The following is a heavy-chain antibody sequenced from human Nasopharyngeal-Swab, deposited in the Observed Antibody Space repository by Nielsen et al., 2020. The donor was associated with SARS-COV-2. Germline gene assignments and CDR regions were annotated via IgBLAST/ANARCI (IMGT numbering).Heavy chain of an antibody. CDR2: ISYDGSNK. J-gene: IGHJ4*02. V-gene: IGHV3-30-3*01. CDR3: ARGGVWFGELGLDY. Sequence: GESLKISCSASGFTFSSYAMHWVRQAPGKGLEWVAVISYDGSNKYYADSVKGRFTISRDNSKNTLYLQMNSLRAEDTAVYYCARGGVWFGELGLDYWGQGTLVTVSS. CDR1: GFTFSSYA. D-gene: IGHD3-10*01.